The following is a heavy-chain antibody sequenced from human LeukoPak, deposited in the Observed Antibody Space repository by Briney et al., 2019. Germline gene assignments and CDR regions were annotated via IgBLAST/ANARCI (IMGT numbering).Heavy chain of an antibody. CDR1: GFTFSNYI. CDR2: ISSSSSPI. V-gene: IGHV3-48*02. Sequence: GGSLRLSCAASGFTFSNYIMNWVRQAPGKGLKWLSYISSSSSPIYYADSVKGRFTISGDNAKNSLYLQMNSLRDEDTGVYYCARVNWNDVGSFDYWGQGTLVTVSS. J-gene: IGHJ4*02. D-gene: IGHD1-20*01. CDR3: ARVNWNDVGSFDY.